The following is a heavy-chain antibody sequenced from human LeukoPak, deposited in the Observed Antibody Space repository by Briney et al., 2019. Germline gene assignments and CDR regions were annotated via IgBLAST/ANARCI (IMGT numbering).Heavy chain of an antibody. CDR3: ARTISISVYGMDV. D-gene: IGHD3-3*02. CDR1: GFTVSSNY. CDR2: IYSGGST. J-gene: IGHJ6*02. Sequence: GRSLRLSCAASGFTVSSNYMSWVRQAPGKGLEWVSGIYSGGSTYYADSVKGRFTISRDNSKNTLYLQMNSLRAEDTAVYYCARTISISVYGMDVWGQGTTVTVS. V-gene: IGHV3-66*01.